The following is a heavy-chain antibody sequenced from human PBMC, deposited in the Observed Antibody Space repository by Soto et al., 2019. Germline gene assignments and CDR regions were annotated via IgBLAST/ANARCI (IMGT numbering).Heavy chain of an antibody. J-gene: IGHJ6*02. V-gene: IGHV3-33*01. CDR3: ARDGAHGGMDV. CDR1: GFTFSSYG. Sequence: QVQLVESGGGVVQPGRSLRLSCAASGFTFSSYGIHWVRQAPGKGLEWVAVIWYDGSNKYSADSVKGRFTISRDNSKNTLYLQMNSLRAEDTALYYCARDGAHGGMDVWGQGTTVTVSS. CDR2: IWYDGSNK.